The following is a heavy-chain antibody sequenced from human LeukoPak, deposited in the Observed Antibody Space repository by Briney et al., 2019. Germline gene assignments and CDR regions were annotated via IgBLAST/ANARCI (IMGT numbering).Heavy chain of an antibody. D-gene: IGHD4-23*01. CDR2: INSDGSTT. CDR1: GFTFSSYW. CDR3: ARDHSTGVTPRNWFDP. Sequence: AGGSLRLSCAASGFTFSSYWMHWVRQAPGKGLVWVSRINSDGSTTNYADSVKGRFTSSRDNAKNTLYLQVNSLRAEETAVYYCARDHSTGVTPRNWFDPWGQGTLVTVSS. J-gene: IGHJ5*02. V-gene: IGHV3-74*01.